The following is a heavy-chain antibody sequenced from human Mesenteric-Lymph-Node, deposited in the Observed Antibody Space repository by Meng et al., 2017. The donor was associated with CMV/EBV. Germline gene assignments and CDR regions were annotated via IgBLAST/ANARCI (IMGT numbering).Heavy chain of an antibody. D-gene: IGHD6-19*01. Sequence: GESLKISCAASGFTFSTYGMSWVRQAPGKGLEWVSVIYSGGSSTYYADSVKGRFTISRDNSKNTLYLQMNSLRAEDTAVYYCVKASSAGGWYYFDYWGQGTLVTVSS. CDR3: VKASSAGGWYYFDY. V-gene: IGHV3-23*03. CDR2: IYSGGSST. J-gene: IGHJ4*02. CDR1: GFTFSTYG.